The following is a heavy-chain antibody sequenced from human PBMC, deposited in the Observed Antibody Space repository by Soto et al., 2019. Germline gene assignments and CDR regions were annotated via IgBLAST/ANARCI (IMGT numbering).Heavy chain of an antibody. Sequence: QVQLQESGPGLVKPSQTLSLTCTVSGGSISSGGYYWSWIRQHPGKGLEWIGYMYYSGSTYYNPSLKRRVTISVDTSKNQFSLKLSSVTAADTAVYYCAIGSTSLGMDVWGQGTTVTVSS. D-gene: IGHD2-2*01. CDR1: GGSISSGGYY. J-gene: IGHJ6*02. V-gene: IGHV4-31*03. CDR2: MYYSGST. CDR3: AIGSTSLGMDV.